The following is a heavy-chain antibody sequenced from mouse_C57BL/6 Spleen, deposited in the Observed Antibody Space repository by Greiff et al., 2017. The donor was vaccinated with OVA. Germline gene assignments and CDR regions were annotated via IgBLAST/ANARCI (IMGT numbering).Heavy chain of an antibody. Sequence: QVQLQQSGAELVMPGASVKLSCKASGYTFTSYWMHWVKQRPGQGLEWIGEIDPSDSYTNYNQKFKGKSTLTVDKSSSATYMQLSSLTSEDSAVYYCARVDSPYAMDYWGQGTSVTVSS. J-gene: IGHJ4*01. V-gene: IGHV1-69*01. CDR3: ARVDSPYAMDY. CDR2: IDPSDSYT. CDR1: GYTFTSYW.